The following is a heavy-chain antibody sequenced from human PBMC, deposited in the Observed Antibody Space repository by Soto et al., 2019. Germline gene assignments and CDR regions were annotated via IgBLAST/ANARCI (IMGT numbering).Heavy chain of an antibody. D-gene: IGHD6-19*01. CDR2: INHILST. V-gene: IGHV4-34*01. CDR1: GGSFSGYY. Sequence: SETLSLTCAVYGGSFSGYYWTWIRQPPVTGLEFIGEINHILSTNYNPSLKSRFTISLYTSKNHFSLKLISFTAADTAVYYCARDQTYSSGSYTWFDPWGQGTLVTVSS. J-gene: IGHJ5*02. CDR3: ARDQTYSSGSYTWFDP.